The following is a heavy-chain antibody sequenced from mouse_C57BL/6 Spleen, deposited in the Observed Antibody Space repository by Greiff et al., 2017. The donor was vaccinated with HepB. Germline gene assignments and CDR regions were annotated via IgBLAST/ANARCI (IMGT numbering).Heavy chain of an antibody. CDR2: IYPGDGDT. V-gene: IGHV1-80*01. CDR1: GYSFSSYW. D-gene: IGHD2-5*01. CDR3: ARSYYSNYLFAY. Sequence: VQLQQSGAELVKPGASVKISCKASGYSFSSYWMNWVKQRPGKGLEWIGQIYPGDGDTNYNGKFQGKATLTADKSSSTAYMQLSSLTSEDSAVYVCARSYYSNYLFAYWGQGTLVTVSA. J-gene: IGHJ3*01.